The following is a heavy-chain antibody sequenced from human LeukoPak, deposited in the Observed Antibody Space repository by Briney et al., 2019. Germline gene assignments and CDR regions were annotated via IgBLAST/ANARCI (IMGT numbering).Heavy chain of an antibody. Sequence: SETLFLTYTVSGVSISSYYWTWLRQPQGKGLEWIGYIHYSGSTKYNPPLKSRVTLSVDTSQNQVSPQLSSVAAADPAVYFCASGPGYCSRGSCFPFFESWGQGTPITVSS. J-gene: IGHJ4*02. CDR2: IHYSGST. D-gene: IGHD2-15*01. CDR3: ASGPGYCSRGSCFPFFES. V-gene: IGHV4-59*12. CDR1: GVSISSYY.